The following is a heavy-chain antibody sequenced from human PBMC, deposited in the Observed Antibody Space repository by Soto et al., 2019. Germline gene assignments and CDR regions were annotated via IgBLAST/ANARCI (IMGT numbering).Heavy chain of an antibody. J-gene: IGHJ6*02. CDR1: GGTFSSYA. CDR3: ARVPYSSSGFYYYYGMDV. CDR2: IIPIFGTA. Sequence: QVQLVQSGAEVKKPGSSVKVSCKASGGTFSSYAISWVRQAPGQGLEWMGGIIPIFGTANYAQKFQGRVTITADESTSTAYMELSSLRYEDTAVYYCARVPYSSSGFYYYYGMDVWGQGTTVTVSS. D-gene: IGHD6-6*01. V-gene: IGHV1-69*01.